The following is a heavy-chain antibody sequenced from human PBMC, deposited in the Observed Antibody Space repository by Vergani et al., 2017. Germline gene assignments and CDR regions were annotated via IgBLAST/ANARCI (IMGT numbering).Heavy chain of an antibody. CDR1: VGTFSSYV. Sequence: QVQLVQSGAEVKKPGSPVKVSCKASVGTFSSYVISWVRQAPGQGLEWMGGIIPIFGTANYAQKFQGRVTITADESTSTAYMGLSSLRSEDTAVYYCASRDIAIFGVVIIRGYYYYGMDVWGQGTTVTVSS. CDR2: IIPIFGTA. D-gene: IGHD3-3*01. V-gene: IGHV1-69*01. J-gene: IGHJ6*02. CDR3: ASRDIAIFGVVIIRGYYYYGMDV.